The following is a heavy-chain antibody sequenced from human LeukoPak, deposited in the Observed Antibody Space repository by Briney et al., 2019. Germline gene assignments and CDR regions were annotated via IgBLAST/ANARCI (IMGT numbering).Heavy chain of an antibody. Sequence: SETLSLTCTVSGGSISSGDYYWSWIRQPPGKGLEWIGYIYYSGSTNYNPSLKSRVTISVDTSKNQFSLKLSSVTAADTAVYYCARRSISRGWYGDWGQGTLVTVSS. CDR2: IYYSGST. V-gene: IGHV4-30-4*08. D-gene: IGHD6-19*01. J-gene: IGHJ4*02. CDR1: GGSISSGDYY. CDR3: ARRSISRGWYGD.